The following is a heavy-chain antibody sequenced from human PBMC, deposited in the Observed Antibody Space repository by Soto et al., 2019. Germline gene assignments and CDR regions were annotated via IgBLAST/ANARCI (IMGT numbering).Heavy chain of an antibody. J-gene: IGHJ4*02. CDR2: IYYSGST. CDR3: ARSGGGSWKFGFYY. CDR1: GGYISSYY. Sequence: QVQLQESGPGLVKPSETLSLTCTVSGGYISSYYWSWIRQPPGKGLEWIGHIYYSGSTNYNSSLKSRVTISVDTSKNQFSLRLSSVTAADTAVYYCARSGGGSWKFGFYYWGQGTPVTVSS. V-gene: IGHV4-59*01. D-gene: IGHD1-1*01.